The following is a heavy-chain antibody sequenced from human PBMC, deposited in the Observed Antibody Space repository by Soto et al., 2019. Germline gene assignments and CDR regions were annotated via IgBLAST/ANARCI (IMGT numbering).Heavy chain of an antibody. Sequence: PSETLSLTCTFSGGSISRGGYYWIWIRQDPGKGLEWIGYIYYSGSTYYNPSLKSRVTISVDTSKNQFSLKLSSVTAADTAVYYCARSNPGYCSGGSCPDTYYYYGMDVWGQGTTVTVSS. CDR1: GGSISRGGYY. D-gene: IGHD2-15*01. V-gene: IGHV4-31*03. J-gene: IGHJ6*02. CDR2: IYYSGST. CDR3: ARSNPGYCSGGSCPDTYYYYGMDV.